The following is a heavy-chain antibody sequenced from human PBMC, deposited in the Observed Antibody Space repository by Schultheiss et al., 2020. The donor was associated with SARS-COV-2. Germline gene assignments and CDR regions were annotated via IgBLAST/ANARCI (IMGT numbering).Heavy chain of an antibody. J-gene: IGHJ5*02. CDR1: GGSISSGGYY. D-gene: IGHD6-19*01. CDR3: ARAGGYSSGKFDP. V-gene: IGHV4-31*01. CDR2: IYYSGST. Sequence: SETLSLTCTVSGGSISSGGYYWSWIRQHPGKGLEWIGYIYYSGSTYYNPSLKSLVTISVDTSKNQFSLKLSSVTAADTAVYYCARAGGYSSGKFDPWGQGTLVTVSS.